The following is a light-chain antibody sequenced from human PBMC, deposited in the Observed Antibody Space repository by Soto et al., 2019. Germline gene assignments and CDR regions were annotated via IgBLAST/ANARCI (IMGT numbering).Light chain of an antibody. Sequence: QSALTQPASVSGSPGQAITISRSGSSSDVGAHNFVSWYQHHPGKAPKLMIYEVSNRPSGVSNRFSGSKSGNTASLTISGLQAEDEADYYCNSYTSSNTYVFGSGTKV. J-gene: IGLJ1*01. V-gene: IGLV2-14*01. CDR1: SSDVGAHNF. CDR3: NSYTSSNTYV. CDR2: EVS.